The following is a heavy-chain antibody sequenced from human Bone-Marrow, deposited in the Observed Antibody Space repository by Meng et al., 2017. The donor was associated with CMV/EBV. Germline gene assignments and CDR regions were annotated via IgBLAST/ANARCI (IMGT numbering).Heavy chain of an antibody. CDR3: ARKSSLEYYDFWSGYYAGAFDI. CDR1: GFTFSSYD. Sequence: GGSLRLSCAACGFTFSSYDMHWVRQATGKGLEWVSAIGTAGDTYYPGSVKGQFPISRENAKNSLYVQMNSLRAEDTAVYYCARKSSLEYYDFWSGYYAGAFDIWGQGTMVTVSS. CDR2: IGTAGDT. D-gene: IGHD3-3*01. J-gene: IGHJ3*02. V-gene: IGHV3-13*03.